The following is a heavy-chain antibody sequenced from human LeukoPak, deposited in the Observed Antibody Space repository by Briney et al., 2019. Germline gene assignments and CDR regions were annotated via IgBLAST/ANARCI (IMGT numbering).Heavy chain of an antibody. CDR2: IIPIFGTA. CDR3: ASPDNGSYYYAFDI. V-gene: IGHV1-69*05. J-gene: IGHJ3*02. CDR1: GGTFSSYA. D-gene: IGHD1-26*01. Sequence: SVKVSCKASGGTFSSYAISWVRQAPGQGLEWMGGIIPIFGTANYAQKFQGRVTITTDESTSTAYMELSSLRSEDTAVYYCASPDNGSYYYAFDIWGQGTMVTVSS.